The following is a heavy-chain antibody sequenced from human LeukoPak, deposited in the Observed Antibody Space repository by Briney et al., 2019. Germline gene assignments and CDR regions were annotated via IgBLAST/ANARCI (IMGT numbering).Heavy chain of an antibody. D-gene: IGHD2-2*01. CDR2: IQAKAYGGAT. CDR3: TRAPHPRCSSSGCYLDY. Sequence: GGSLRLSCSTSGFTFGDYAMSWVRQAPGKGLEWVGFIQAKAYGGATKYAASVNGRFSISRDDSQSIANLQMNALKTEDTAVYYCTRAPHPRCSSSGCYLDYWGQGTLVTVSS. V-gene: IGHV3-49*04. CDR1: GFTFGDYA. J-gene: IGHJ4*02.